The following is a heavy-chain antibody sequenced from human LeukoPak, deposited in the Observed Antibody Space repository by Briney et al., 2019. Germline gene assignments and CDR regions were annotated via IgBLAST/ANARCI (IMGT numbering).Heavy chain of an antibody. Sequence: GGSLRPSCAASGFTFSSYAMSWVRQAPGKGLEWVSAISGSGGSTYYADSVKGRFTISRDNSKNTLYLQMDSLRAEDTAVYYCAKEDRDYDFWSGYYISDYFDYWGQGTLVTVSS. V-gene: IGHV3-23*01. J-gene: IGHJ4*02. CDR3: AKEDRDYDFWSGYYISDYFDY. CDR1: GFTFSSYA. D-gene: IGHD3-3*01. CDR2: ISGSGGST.